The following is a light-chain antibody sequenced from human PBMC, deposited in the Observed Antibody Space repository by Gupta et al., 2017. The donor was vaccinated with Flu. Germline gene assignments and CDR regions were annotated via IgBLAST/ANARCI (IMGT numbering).Light chain of an antibody. CDR2: KTD. Sequence: QSVLTQPPSASGTPGQRVTISCSGSDSNIGSNTVAWYEQLPGAAPKIVIYKTDQRPSGVPDRFSASKSGSSASLAIRGLHSDDEGDYYCAAWDNSLNAVVFGGGTKLTVV. J-gene: IGLJ2*01. CDR3: AAWDNSLNAVV. V-gene: IGLV1-44*01. CDR1: DSNIGSNT.